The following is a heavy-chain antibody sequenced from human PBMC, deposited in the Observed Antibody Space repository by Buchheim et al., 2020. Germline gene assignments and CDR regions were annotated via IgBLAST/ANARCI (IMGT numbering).Heavy chain of an antibody. J-gene: IGHJ4*02. D-gene: IGHD3-22*01. V-gene: IGHV4-61*01. CDR1: GGSVSSGSYY. CDR3: ARADDSSGYYHFDY. CDR2: IYYSGST. Sequence: QVQLQESGPGLVKPSETLSLTCTVSGGSVSSGSYYWSWIRQPPGKGLEWIGYIYYSGSTNYNPSLKSRVTISVDTSQNQFSLKLSSVTAADTAVYYCARADDSSGYYHFDYWGQGTL.